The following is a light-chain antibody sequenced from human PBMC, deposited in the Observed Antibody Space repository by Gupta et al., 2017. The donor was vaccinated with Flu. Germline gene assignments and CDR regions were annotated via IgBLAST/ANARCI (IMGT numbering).Light chain of an antibody. CDR1: QSVLYSSNNKDF. CDR2: WAS. J-gene: IGKJ4*01. Sequence: TINCKSSQSVLYSSNNKDFLAWYQQKPGQPPKLLIYWASTRESGVPDRFSDSGSGTDFTLTISSLQAEDVAVYYCQQYYSIPFTFGGGTKVEIK. CDR3: QQYYSIPFT. V-gene: IGKV4-1*01.